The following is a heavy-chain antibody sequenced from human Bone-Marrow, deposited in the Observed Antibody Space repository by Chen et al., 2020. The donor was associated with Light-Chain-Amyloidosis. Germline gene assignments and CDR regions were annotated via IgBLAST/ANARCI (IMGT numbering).Heavy chain of an antibody. Sequence: VQLVETGGGVVRPGESLRLSCAVSGFNLDDYGLSWVRQAPGKGLEWMAFISFDVRADSVQGRFTFSRDNSKSTLYLQMDSLRPDDTAVYYCARTLRYGHQVYFDYWGQGTLVTVSS. CDR2: ISFDV. J-gene: IGHJ4*02. CDR3: ARTLRYGHQVYFDY. V-gene: IGHV3-30*03. CDR1: GFNLDDYG. D-gene: IGHD3-9*01.